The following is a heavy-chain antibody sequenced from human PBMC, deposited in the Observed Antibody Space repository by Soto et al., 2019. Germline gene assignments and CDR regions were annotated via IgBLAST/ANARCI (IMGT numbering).Heavy chain of an antibody. Sequence: LSLTCAVYGGSFSGYYWSWIRQPLGKGLEWIGEINHSGSTNYNPSLKSRVTISVDTSKNQFSLRLSSVTAADTAVYYCARFPLRDFWSGYYTRAAFDIWGQGTMVTVSS. D-gene: IGHD3-3*01. J-gene: IGHJ3*02. CDR1: GGSFSGYY. V-gene: IGHV4-34*01. CDR3: ARFPLRDFWSGYYTRAAFDI. CDR2: INHSGST.